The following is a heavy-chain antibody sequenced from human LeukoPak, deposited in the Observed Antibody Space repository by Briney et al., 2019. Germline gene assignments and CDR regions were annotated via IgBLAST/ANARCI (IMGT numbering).Heavy chain of an antibody. D-gene: IGHD6-13*01. CDR2: ISSSSSYI. Sequence: GGSLRLSCAASGFTFSSYSMNWVRQAPGKGLEWVSSISSSSSYIYYADSVKGRFTISRDNAKNSLYLQMNSLRAEDTAVYYCARDFVRTSRIAAAGSVPDYWGQGTLVTVSS. J-gene: IGHJ4*02. CDR1: GFTFSSYS. V-gene: IGHV3-21*01. CDR3: ARDFVRTSRIAAAGSVPDY.